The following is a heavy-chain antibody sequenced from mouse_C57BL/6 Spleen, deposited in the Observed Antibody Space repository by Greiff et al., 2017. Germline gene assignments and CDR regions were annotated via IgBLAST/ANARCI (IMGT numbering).Heavy chain of an antibody. J-gene: IGHJ4*01. CDR1: GYTFTDYY. Sequence: EVQLQQSGPVLVKPGASVKMSCKASGYTFTDYYMNWVKQSHGMSLEWIGVINPYNGGTSYNQKFKGKATLTVDKSSSTAYMELNSLTSEDSAVYYCARAYYSNYEGAMDYWGQGTSVTVSS. CDR2: INPYNGGT. V-gene: IGHV1-19*01. D-gene: IGHD2-5*01. CDR3: ARAYYSNYEGAMDY.